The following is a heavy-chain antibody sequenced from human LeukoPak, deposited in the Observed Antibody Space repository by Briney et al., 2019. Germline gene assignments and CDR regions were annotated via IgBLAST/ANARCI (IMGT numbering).Heavy chain of an antibody. D-gene: IGHD3-3*01. CDR2: IYTSGST. J-gene: IGHJ4*02. CDR3: AGDNGGVY. Sequence: PSETLSLTCTVSGGSISSGSYYWSWIRQPAGKGLEWIGRIYTSGSTNYNPSLKSRVTISVDTSKNQFSLKLSSVTAADTAVYYCAGDNGGVYWGQGTLVTVSS. CDR1: GGSISSGSYY. V-gene: IGHV4-61*02.